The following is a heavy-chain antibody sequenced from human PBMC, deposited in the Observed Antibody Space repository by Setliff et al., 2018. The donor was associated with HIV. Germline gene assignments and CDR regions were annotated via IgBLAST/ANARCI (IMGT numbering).Heavy chain of an antibody. CDR3: ARDSEEWELLVYFQH. J-gene: IGHJ1*01. CDR1: GYTFTSYA. Sequence: GASVKVSCKASGYTFTSYAMHWVRQAPGQRLEWMGRINPNSVGTNYAQKLQGRVTMTTDTYTSTAYMELRSLRSDDTAVYYCARDSEEWELLVYFQHWGQGTLVTVSS. V-gene: IGHV1-18*01. D-gene: IGHD1-26*01. CDR2: INPNSVGT.